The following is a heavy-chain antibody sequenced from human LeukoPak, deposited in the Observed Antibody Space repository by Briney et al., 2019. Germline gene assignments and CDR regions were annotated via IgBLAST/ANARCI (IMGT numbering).Heavy chain of an antibody. CDR1: GYSFTDYY. D-gene: IGHD3-3*01. Sequence: GASVKVSCKTSGYSFTDYYIHWVRQAPGQGLEWMGWINPKSGRTSSARKFQDRVTMTRDPSISTVYMDMAWLTSDDTAIYFCVRADFVDAGPYLIGPWGQGTLVTVSS. V-gene: IGHV1-2*02. CDR3: VRADFVDAGPYLIGP. J-gene: IGHJ5*02. CDR2: INPKSGRT.